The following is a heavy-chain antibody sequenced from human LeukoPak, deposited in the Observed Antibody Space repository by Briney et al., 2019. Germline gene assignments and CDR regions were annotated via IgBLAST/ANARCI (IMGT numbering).Heavy chain of an antibody. CDR3: TLGVVVPAAIDYYYYMDV. D-gene: IGHD2-2*02. J-gene: IGHJ6*03. CDR1: GGTFSSYA. Sequence: SVKVSCKASGGTFSSYAISWVRQAPGQGLEWMGGIIPIFGTANYAQKFQGRVTITADESTSTAYMELSSLRSEDTAVYYCTLGVVVPAAIDYYYYMDVWGKGTTVTVSS. CDR2: IIPIFGTA. V-gene: IGHV1-69*13.